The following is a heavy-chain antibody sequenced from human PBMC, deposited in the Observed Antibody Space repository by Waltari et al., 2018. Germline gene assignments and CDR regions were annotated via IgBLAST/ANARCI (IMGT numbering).Heavy chain of an antibody. CDR1: GFTFSSYS. Sequence: EVQLVESGGGLVKPGGSLRLSCAASGFTFSSYSMNWVRQARGKGLEWVSSISSSSSYIYYADSVKGRFTISRDNAKNSLYLQMNSLRAEDTAVYYCARVKISSGWYDAFDIWGQGTMVTVSS. V-gene: IGHV3-21*01. J-gene: IGHJ3*02. CDR2: ISSSSSYI. CDR3: ARVKISSGWYDAFDI. D-gene: IGHD6-19*01.